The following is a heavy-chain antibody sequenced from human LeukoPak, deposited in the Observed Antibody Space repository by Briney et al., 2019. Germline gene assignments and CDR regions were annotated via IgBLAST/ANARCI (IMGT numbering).Heavy chain of an antibody. Sequence: PGGFLRLSCAASGFTFSSYAMSWVRQAPGKGLEWVSGISGSGGSTYYADPVKGRFTISRDNSKNTLYLQMNSLRADDTAVYYCAKDWDQLLYYFDYWGQGTLVTVSS. CDR3: AKDWDQLLYYFDY. J-gene: IGHJ4*02. V-gene: IGHV3-23*01. D-gene: IGHD2-2*01. CDR1: GFTFSSYA. CDR2: ISGSGGST.